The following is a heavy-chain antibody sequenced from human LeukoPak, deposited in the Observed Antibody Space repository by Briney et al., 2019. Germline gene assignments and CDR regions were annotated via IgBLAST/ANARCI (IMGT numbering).Heavy chain of an antibody. CDR2: ISYDGSNK. CDR3: AKSTYYYDSSGYYPHY. V-gene: IGHV3-30*18. D-gene: IGHD3-22*01. J-gene: IGHJ4*02. CDR1: GFTFSSYA. Sequence: QTGGSLRLSCAASGFTFSSYAMHWVRQAPGKGLEWVAVISYDGSNKYYADSVKGRFTISRDNSKNTLYLQMNSLRAEDTAVYYCAKSTYYYDSSGYYPHYWGQGTLVTVSS.